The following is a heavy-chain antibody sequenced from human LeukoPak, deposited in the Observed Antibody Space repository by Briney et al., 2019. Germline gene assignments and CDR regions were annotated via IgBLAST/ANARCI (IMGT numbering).Heavy chain of an antibody. CDR2: IYTSGST. Sequence: SETLSLTCTVSGGSISSYYWSWFRQPARGGLEWSRRIYTSGSTNYNPSLKSRVTMSVDTSKNQFSLKLSSVTAADTAVYYCARARSYGSGSNWFDPWGQGTLVTVSS. J-gene: IGHJ5*02. D-gene: IGHD3-10*01. CDR3: ARARSYGSGSNWFDP. V-gene: IGHV4-4*07. CDR1: GGSISSYY.